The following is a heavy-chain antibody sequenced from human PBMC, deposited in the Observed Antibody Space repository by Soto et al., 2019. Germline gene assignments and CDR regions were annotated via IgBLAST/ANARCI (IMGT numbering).Heavy chain of an antibody. V-gene: IGHV4-4*02. Sequence: QVQLQESGPGLVKPSGTLSLTCAVSGGSISSSNWWSWVRQPPGKGLEWIGEIYHSGSTNYNPSLKSRVTISVDTTKNQFSLKLSSVTAADTAVYYCARDYMVRGVMRWFDPWGQGTLVTVSS. D-gene: IGHD3-10*01. CDR3: ARDYMVRGVMRWFDP. CDR2: IYHSGST. CDR1: GGSISSSNW. J-gene: IGHJ5*02.